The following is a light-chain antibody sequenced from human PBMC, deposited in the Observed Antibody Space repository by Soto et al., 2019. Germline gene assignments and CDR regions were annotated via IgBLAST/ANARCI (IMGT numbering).Light chain of an antibody. Sequence: EIVLTQSPGTLSLSPGERATLSCRASESVRNIYVAWYQQKPGQAPRLLIYDTSTRATGISDRFSGSGSGTDFTLTISRLEPEDFAVYFCHQYGNSPRTFGQGTKVDIK. CDR3: HQYGNSPRT. CDR2: DTS. CDR1: ESVRNIY. J-gene: IGKJ1*01. V-gene: IGKV3-20*01.